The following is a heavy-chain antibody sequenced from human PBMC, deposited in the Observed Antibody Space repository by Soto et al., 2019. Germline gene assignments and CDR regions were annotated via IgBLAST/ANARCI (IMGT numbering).Heavy chain of an antibody. CDR3: ARGRGYDYIWKSSRLFDY. Sequence: SATLSLTCAVYGVTFSGSYWTWVRKPPTKGLEWIGEINLGGGTNYNPSLKSRVTISVDTSKNQLTLKLNSVTAADTAVYYCARGRGYDYIWKSSRLFDYWGQGTPVTVS. CDR2: INLGGGT. V-gene: IGHV4-34*01. CDR1: GVTFSGSY. J-gene: IGHJ4*02. D-gene: IGHD3-16*01.